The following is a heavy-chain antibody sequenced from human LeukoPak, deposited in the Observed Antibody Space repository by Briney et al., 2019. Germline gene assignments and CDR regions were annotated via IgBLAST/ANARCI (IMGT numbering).Heavy chain of an antibody. CDR2: IKGDGIST. Sequence: PGGSLRLSCAASGFTFSSYWMHWVRHAPGQGLVWVSRIKGDGISTNYADSVKGRFTISRDIAKNTLYLQMNSLRAEDTGVYYCAKDHYWSIDYWGRGTLVTVSS. V-gene: IGHV3-74*01. CDR3: AKDHYWSIDY. J-gene: IGHJ4*02. D-gene: IGHD3-3*01. CDR1: GFTFSSYW.